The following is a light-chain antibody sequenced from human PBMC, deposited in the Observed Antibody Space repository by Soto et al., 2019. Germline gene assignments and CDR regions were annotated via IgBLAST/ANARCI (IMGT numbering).Light chain of an antibody. CDR3: SSFEGSNNLV. V-gene: IGLV2-8*01. Sequence: QSALTQPPSASGSPGQSVTISCTGTSSDVGGYNFVSWYQHHPGKAPKLMIYEVIKRLSGVPARVSGSKSVNTDSLTGSWIQAEDEADYYCSSFEGSNNLVFCGGPKLTVL. J-gene: IGLJ3*02. CDR1: SSDVGGYNF. CDR2: EVI.